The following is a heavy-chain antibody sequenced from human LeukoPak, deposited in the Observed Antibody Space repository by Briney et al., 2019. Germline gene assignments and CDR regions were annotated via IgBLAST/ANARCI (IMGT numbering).Heavy chain of an antibody. V-gene: IGHV3-23*01. D-gene: IGHD3-10*01. CDR3: AKGTSWFGED. CDR1: GFTFSTYA. CDR2: VTSDGRWT. J-gene: IGHJ4*02. Sequence: PGGSLRLSCAASGFTFSTYAMTWVRQAPGKGLEWVAAVTSDGRWTNYADSVKGRFTVSRDNSKGTLFMQMSSLRAEDTAVYYCAKGTSWFGEDWGLGTLVTVSS.